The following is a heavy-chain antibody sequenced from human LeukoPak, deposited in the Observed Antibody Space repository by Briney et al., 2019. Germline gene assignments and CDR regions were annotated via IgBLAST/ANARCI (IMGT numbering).Heavy chain of an antibody. V-gene: IGHV3-66*02. J-gene: IGHJ4*02. D-gene: IGHD3-16*01. CDR2: IYSGDNT. CDR1: GFTVSNNY. Sequence: PGGSLRLSCAASGFTVSNNYMSWARQAPGKGLEWVSVIYSGDNTYYVESVKGRFTISRDNSKNTLFLQMNRLRAEDTAVYYCAGRRVLDASFDYWGQGTLVTVSS. CDR3: AGRRVLDASFDY.